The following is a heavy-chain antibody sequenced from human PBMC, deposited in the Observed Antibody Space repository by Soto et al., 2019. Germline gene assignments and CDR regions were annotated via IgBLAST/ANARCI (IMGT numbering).Heavy chain of an antibody. CDR1: GFTFRSYG. V-gene: IGHV3-33*01. CDR3: ARDPQGKGYYYYMDV. Sequence: PGGSLRLSCAASGFTFRSYGMHWVRQAPGKGLEWVAVIWYDGSNKYYADSVKGRFTISRDNSKNTLYLQMNSLRAEDTAVYYCARDPQGKGYYYYMDVWGKGTTVTVSS. CDR2: IWYDGSNK. J-gene: IGHJ6*03.